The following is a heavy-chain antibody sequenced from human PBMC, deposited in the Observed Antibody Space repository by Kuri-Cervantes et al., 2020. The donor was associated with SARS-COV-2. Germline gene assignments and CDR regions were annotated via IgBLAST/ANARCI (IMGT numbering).Heavy chain of an antibody. V-gene: IGHV3-30*04. CDR2: IPYDGSNK. D-gene: IGHD3-22*01. CDR1: GVTFSLYA. J-gene: IGHJ4*02. Sequence: GESLKISCADSGVTFSLYAMHWVRQAPGKGLEWVAVIPYDGSNKYYADSVKGRFTISRDNSKNTLYLQMNSLRAEDTAVYYCARGLTITMIVVVEVGGADYWGQGTLVTVSS. CDR3: ARGLTITMIVVVEVGGADY.